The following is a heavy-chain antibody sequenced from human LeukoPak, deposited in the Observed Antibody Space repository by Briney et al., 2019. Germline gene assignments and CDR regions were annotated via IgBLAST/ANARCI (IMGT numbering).Heavy chain of an antibody. Sequence: GGSLRLSCAASGFTFSGYGIHWVRQAPGRGLEWVAVISYDGSYKYYADSVKGRFTISRDNSKNTLYLQMNSLRAEDTAVYYCARNGDFGGFSGMDVWGQGTTVTVSS. V-gene: IGHV3-30*03. D-gene: IGHD3-3*01. J-gene: IGHJ6*02. CDR3: ARNGDFGGFSGMDV. CDR1: GFTFSGYG. CDR2: ISYDGSYK.